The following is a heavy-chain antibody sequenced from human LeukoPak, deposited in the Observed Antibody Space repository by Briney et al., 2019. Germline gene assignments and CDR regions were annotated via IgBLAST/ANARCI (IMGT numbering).Heavy chain of an antibody. Sequence: GGSLRLSCAASGFTFSRYSMNWVRQAPGKGLEWVSYITSSSSTIYYADSVKGRFTISRDNAKNSLYLQMNSLRDEDTAVYYCAKDLVTAGPGESWGQGTLVTVSS. CDR2: ITSSSSTI. V-gene: IGHV3-48*02. J-gene: IGHJ4*02. CDR3: AKDLVTAGPGES. D-gene: IGHD2-21*02. CDR1: GFTFSRYS.